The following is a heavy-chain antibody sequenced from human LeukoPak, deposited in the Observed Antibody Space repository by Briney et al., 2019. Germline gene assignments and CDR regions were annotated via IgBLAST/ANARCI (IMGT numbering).Heavy chain of an antibody. Sequence: GASVTVSFKASGYTFTSYGISWVRQAPGQGLEWMGGINPVFGTANYAQKFQGRATITADESTSTAYMELSSLRSEDTAVYYCARGHYDSRGLFDYWGQGTLVTVSS. CDR3: ARGHYDSRGLFDY. CDR1: GYTFTSYG. J-gene: IGHJ4*02. D-gene: IGHD3-22*01. V-gene: IGHV1-69*13. CDR2: INPVFGTA.